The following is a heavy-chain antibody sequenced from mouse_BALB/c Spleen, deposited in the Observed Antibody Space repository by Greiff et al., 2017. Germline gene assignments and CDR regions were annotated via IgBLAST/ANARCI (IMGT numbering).Heavy chain of an antibody. Sequence: EVHLVESGGGLVKPGGSLKLSCAASGFTFSDYYMYWVRQTPEKRLEWVATISDGGSYTYYPDSVKGRFTISRDNAKNNLYLQMSSLKSEDTAMYYCARDQGYGNYGGAMDYWGQGTSVTVSS. CDR1: GFTFSDYY. CDR3: ARDQGYGNYGGAMDY. CDR2: ISDGGSYT. D-gene: IGHD2-10*02. V-gene: IGHV5-4*02. J-gene: IGHJ4*01.